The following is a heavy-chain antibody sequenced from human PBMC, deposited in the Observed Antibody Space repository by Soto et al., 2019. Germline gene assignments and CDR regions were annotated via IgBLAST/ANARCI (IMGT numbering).Heavy chain of an antibody. CDR2: ISGSGGST. CDR1: GFTFSSYA. CDR3: AKESVAGTTDYYYYYGMDV. J-gene: IGHJ6*02. D-gene: IGHD6-19*01. V-gene: IGHV3-23*01. Sequence: PGGSLRLSCAASGFTFSSYAMSWGRQAPGKGLEWVSAISGSGGSTYYADSVKGRFTISRDNSKNTLYLQMNSLRAEDTAVYYCAKESVAGTTDYYYYYGMDVWGQGTTVTVSS.